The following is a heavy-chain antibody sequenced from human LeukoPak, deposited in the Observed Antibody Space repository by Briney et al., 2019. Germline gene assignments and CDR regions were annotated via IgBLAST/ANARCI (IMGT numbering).Heavy chain of an antibody. CDR1: GFTFSSFA. CDR3: ARGRFSKSSNCFDP. D-gene: IGHD3-16*01. J-gene: IGHJ5*02. V-gene: IGHV3-48*01. CDR2: ISVGSGTI. Sequence: GGSLRLSCAASGFTFSSFAMNWVRKAQGRGLKWLSYISVGSGTIYYADSVKGRFTISRDNAKNSLYLQMNSLRAENTAVYYCARGRFSKSSNCFDPWGQGTLVTVSS.